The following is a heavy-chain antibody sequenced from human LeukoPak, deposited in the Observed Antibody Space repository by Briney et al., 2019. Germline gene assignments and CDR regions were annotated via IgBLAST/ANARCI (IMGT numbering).Heavy chain of an antibody. D-gene: IGHD3-10*01. CDR2: IYSGGST. J-gene: IGHJ4*02. CDR1: GFTVSSNY. Sequence: GGSLRLSCAASGFTVSSNYMSWVRQAPGKGLEWVSVIYSGGSTYYADSVKGRFTISRDNSKNTLYLQMNSLRAEDTAVYYCARDLYYYDSELPYYFDYWGQGTLVTVSS. CDR3: ARDLYYYDSELPYYFDY. V-gene: IGHV3-53*05.